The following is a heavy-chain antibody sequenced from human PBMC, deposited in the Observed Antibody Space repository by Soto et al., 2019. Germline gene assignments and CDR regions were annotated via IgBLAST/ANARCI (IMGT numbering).Heavy chain of an antibody. J-gene: IGHJ6*02. CDR3: ARLLVPAPGPYYYYGMDV. CDR1: GYTLTSYA. Sequence: GASVKVSCKASGYTLTSYAMHWVRQAPGQRLEWMGWINAGNGNTKYSQKFQGRVTITRDTSASTAYMELSSLRSEDTAVYYCARLLVPAPGPYYYYGMDVWGQGTTVTVSS. V-gene: IGHV1-3*01. CDR2: INAGNGNT. D-gene: IGHD2-2*01.